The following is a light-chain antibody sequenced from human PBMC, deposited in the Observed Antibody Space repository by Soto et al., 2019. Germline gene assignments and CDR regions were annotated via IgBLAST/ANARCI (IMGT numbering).Light chain of an antibody. CDR1: QSISGTF. J-gene: IGKJ5*01. V-gene: IGKV3-11*01. CDR2: DAS. CDR3: QQRSNWLIT. Sequence: VLTQSPDTLSLPPGERATLSCRAGQSISGTFLAWYQQKPGQAPRLLIYDASNRATGIPARFSGSGSGTDFTLTISSLGPEDFAVYYCQQRSNWLITFGQGTRLEIK.